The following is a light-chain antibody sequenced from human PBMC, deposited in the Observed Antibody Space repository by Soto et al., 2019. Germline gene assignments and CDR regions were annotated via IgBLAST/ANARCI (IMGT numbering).Light chain of an antibody. CDR2: GAS. Sequence: DIQMTQSPSSLSASVGDRVTITCRASQSISSYLNWYQQKPGKAPKVLISGASSLQSGVPLRFSGSGSGTDFTLTISSLQSEDFASDYCQQNHSTPLTFGGGTKVEIK. CDR3: QQNHSTPLT. V-gene: IGKV1-39*01. CDR1: QSISSY. J-gene: IGKJ4*01.